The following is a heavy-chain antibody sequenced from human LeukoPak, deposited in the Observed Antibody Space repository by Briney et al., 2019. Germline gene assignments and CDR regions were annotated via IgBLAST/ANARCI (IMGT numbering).Heavy chain of an antibody. CDR1: DGSLVNYY. D-gene: IGHD2-2*01. Sequence: TSETLSLTCGVYDGSLVNYYCHWIRQAPGKGLEWIGEISHGGITKHNPSLKSRVTMSQDTSKRQFSLKMNSMTAADTGVYYCGIFMDVVPGSMSWGLGTLVTASS. CDR2: ISHGGIT. CDR3: GIFMDVVPGSMS. J-gene: IGHJ4*02. V-gene: IGHV4-34*01.